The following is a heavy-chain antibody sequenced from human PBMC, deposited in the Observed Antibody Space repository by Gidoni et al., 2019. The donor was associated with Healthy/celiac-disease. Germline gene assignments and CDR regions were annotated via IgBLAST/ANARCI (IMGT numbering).Heavy chain of an antibody. D-gene: IGHD3-10*01. CDR3: AKVGGSGYFDY. J-gene: IGHJ4*02. CDR1: AFTFSGYG. Sequence: QVQLVESGGGVVQPGRSLRLSCAASAFTFSGYGMHWVRQAPGKGLEWVAVISYDGSNKYYADSVEGRFTISRDNSKNTLYLQMNSLRAEDTAVYYCAKVGGSGYFDYWGQGTLVTVSS. CDR2: ISYDGSNK. V-gene: IGHV3-30*18.